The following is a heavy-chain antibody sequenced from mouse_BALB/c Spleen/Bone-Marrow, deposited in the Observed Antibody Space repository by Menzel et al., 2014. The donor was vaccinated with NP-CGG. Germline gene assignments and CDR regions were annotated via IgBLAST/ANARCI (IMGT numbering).Heavy chain of an antibody. J-gene: IGHJ4*01. Sequence: EVKVVESGGGLVKSGGSLKLSCAASGFTFSSYGMSWVRQTPEKRLEWVATISGGGSYTYYPDSVKGRFTISRDNAKNNPYLQMSSLRSEDTALYYCARQNGNYGYYYAMDYWGQGTSVTVSS. V-gene: IGHV5-9-2*01. D-gene: IGHD2-1*01. CDR2: ISGGGSYT. CDR3: ARQNGNYGYYYAMDY. CDR1: GFTFSSYG.